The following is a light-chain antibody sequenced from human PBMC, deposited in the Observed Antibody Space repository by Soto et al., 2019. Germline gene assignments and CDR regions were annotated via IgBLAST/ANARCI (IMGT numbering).Light chain of an antibody. CDR3: GGWDDSLSGPV. Sequence: QPVLTQPPSASGTPGQRVNISCSGSSSNIGSNYVYWYRQFPGTAPKLLIQRNNQRPSGVPAQFSGSKSGTSASLAISGLRSEDEADYYCGGWDDSLSGPVFGGGTKLTVL. CDR2: RNN. J-gene: IGLJ2*01. V-gene: IGLV1-47*01. CDR1: SSNIGSNY.